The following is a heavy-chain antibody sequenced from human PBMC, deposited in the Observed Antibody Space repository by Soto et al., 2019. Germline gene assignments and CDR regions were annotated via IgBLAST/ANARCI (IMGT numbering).Heavy chain of an antibody. J-gene: IGHJ5*02. CDR3: ASDGLEGGGPWAFYP. D-gene: IGHD3-16*01. V-gene: IGHV1-69*01. CDR1: GGTFSSYA. Sequence: QVQLVQSGAEVKKPGSSVNVSCKASGGTFSSYAISWVRQAPGQGLEWMGGIIPIFGTANYAQKFQGIVTVTADESTSTAYMELSSMRSEDTSVYYCASDGLEGGGPWAFYPWGQGTLVTFSS. CDR2: IIPIFGTA.